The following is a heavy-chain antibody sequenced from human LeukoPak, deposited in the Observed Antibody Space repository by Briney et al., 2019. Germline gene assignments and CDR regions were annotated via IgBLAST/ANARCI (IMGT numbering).Heavy chain of an antibody. CDR3: VKASGQWLVYFDY. CDR2: ISGSSGST. CDR1: GFTFSSYG. J-gene: IGHJ4*02. V-gene: IGHV3-23*01. Sequence: GGSLRLSCAASGFTFSSYGMSWVRQAPGKGLDWVSAISGSSGSTYYADSVKGRFTISRDNSKNTLYLQMNSLRAEDTAVYYCVKASGQWLVYFDYWGQGTLVTVSS. D-gene: IGHD6-19*01.